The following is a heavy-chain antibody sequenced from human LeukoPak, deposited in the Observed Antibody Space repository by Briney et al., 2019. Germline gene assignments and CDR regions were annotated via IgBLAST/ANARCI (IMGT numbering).Heavy chain of an antibody. D-gene: IGHD4-17*01. CDR1: GFTFSSYG. CDR3: ARRTTGDDY. CDR2: ISSSGLTM. V-gene: IGHV3-48*04. Sequence: GGSLRLSCAASGFTFSSYGMNWVRQAPGRGLEWVSYISSSGLTMYYADSVKGRFTISRDNAKNSLYLQMNSLRAEDTAVYYCARRTTGDDYWGQGTLVTVSS. J-gene: IGHJ4*02.